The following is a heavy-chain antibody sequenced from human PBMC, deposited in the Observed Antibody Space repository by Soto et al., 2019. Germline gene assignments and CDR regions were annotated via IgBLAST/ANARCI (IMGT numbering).Heavy chain of an antibody. CDR2: IYYSGST. Sequence: SETLSLTCTVSGGSIISGDYYWSWIRQPPGKGLEWIGYIYYSGSTNYNPSLKSRVTISVDTSKNQFSLKLSSVTAADTAVYYCAKHSSSWYSNIGYYYYYGMDVWGQGTTVTVSS. CDR1: GGSIISGDYY. CDR3: AKHSSSWYSNIGYYYYYGMDV. V-gene: IGHV4-61*08. J-gene: IGHJ6*02. D-gene: IGHD6-13*01.